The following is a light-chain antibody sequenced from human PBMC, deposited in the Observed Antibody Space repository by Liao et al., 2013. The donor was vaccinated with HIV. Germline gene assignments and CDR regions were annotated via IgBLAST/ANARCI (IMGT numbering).Light chain of an antibody. J-gene: IGLJ2*01. CDR1: KLGDKY. CDR3: QAWDRNTAI. CDR2: QDS. Sequence: SYELTQPPSVSVSPGQTASITCSADKLGDKYASWYQQKPGQSPVLVIFQDSKRPSGIPERFSGSNSGNTATLTISGTQPTDEADYYCQAWDRNTAIFGGGTKLTVL. V-gene: IGLV3-1*01.